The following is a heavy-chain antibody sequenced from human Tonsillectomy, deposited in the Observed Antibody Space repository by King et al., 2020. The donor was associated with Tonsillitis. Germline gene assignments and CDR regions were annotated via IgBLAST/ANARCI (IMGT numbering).Heavy chain of an antibody. V-gene: IGHV3-66*01. CDR1: GFTVSNNF. CDR2: IYPAGGT. CDR3: ARDFPGTADY. Sequence: VQLVESGRGFVQPGGSLRLSCVASGFTVSNNFMSWVRQAPGKGLQWVSAIYPAGGTYYADSVKGRFTISRDNFKNTLFLQMNSLRGEDTAVYYCARDFPGTADYWGQGTLVTVSS. J-gene: IGHJ4*02. D-gene: IGHD1-26*01.